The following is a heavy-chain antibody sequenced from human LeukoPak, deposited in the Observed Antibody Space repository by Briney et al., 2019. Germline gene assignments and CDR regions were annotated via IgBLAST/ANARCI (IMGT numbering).Heavy chain of an antibody. CDR2: IASDGSHT. J-gene: IGHJ3*02. Sequence: GGSLRLSRAAPGFTLSSYFMHWVRQAPGKGLEWVADIASDGSHTFYVESVKGRFTISRDNSKNTLYLQMNSMRAEDTAVYFCARDRQDTILHSGAFDIWGQGTMVTVSS. V-gene: IGHV3-30-3*01. D-gene: IGHD2-21*01. CDR3: ARDRQDTILHSGAFDI. CDR1: GFTLSSYF.